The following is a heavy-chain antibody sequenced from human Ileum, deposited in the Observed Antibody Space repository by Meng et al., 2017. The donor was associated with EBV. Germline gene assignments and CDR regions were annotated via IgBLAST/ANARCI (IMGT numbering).Heavy chain of an antibody. CDR1: GDTFTRKP. J-gene: IGHJ4*02. D-gene: IGHD3/OR15-3a*01. Sequence: VRLVHSGAEVKKPGASWKLSCKASGDTFTRKPRHWVRQAPGQRPEWMGWINTDNGETEFSQKFQGRVTITRDTSATTAYMELISLRSEDTAVYYCASRPGFNIGPFDFWGQGTLVTVSS. CDR3: ASRPGFNIGPFDF. CDR2: INTDNGET. V-gene: IGHV1-3*04.